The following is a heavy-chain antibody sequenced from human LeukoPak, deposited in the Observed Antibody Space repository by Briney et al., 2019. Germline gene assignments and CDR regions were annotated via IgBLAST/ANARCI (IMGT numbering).Heavy chain of an antibody. CDR2: IYSGGST. Sequence: GGSLRLSCAASGFTVSSNYMSWVRQAPGKGLEWVSVIYSGGSTYYADSVKGRFTISRDSSKNTLHLQMNSLRAEDTAVYYCAVSGSYFGGDYWGQGTLVTVSS. CDR3: AVSGSYFGGDY. CDR1: GFTVSSNY. V-gene: IGHV3-53*01. D-gene: IGHD3-10*01. J-gene: IGHJ4*02.